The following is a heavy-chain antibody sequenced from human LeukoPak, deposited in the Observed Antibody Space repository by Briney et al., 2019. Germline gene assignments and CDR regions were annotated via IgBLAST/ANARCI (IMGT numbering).Heavy chain of an antibody. CDR1: GGSISSGSYY. D-gene: IGHD1-26*01. CDR3: ASLVGATTGFDY. V-gene: IGHV4-61*02. CDR2: IYTSGST. J-gene: IGHJ4*02. Sequence: SQTLSLTCTVSGGSISSGSYYWSWIRQPAGKGLEWIGRIYTSGSTNYNPSLKSRVTISVDTSKNQFSLKLSSVTAADTAVYYCASLVGATTGFDYWGQGTLVTVSS.